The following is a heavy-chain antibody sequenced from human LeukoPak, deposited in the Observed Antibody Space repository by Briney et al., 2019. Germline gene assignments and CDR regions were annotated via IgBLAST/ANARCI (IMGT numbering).Heavy chain of an antibody. CDR1: GFTFSSYG. CDR3: ARDFVGYCSSTSCYSLRYYYGMDV. D-gene: IGHD2-2*02. CDR2: IWYDGSNK. Sequence: GGSLRLSCAASGFTFSSYGMHWVRQAPGKGLEWVAVIWYDGSNKYYADSVKGRFTIPRDNSKNTLYLQMNSLRAEDTAVYYCARDFVGYCSSTSCYSLRYYYGMDVWGQGTTVTVSS. J-gene: IGHJ6*02. V-gene: IGHV3-33*01.